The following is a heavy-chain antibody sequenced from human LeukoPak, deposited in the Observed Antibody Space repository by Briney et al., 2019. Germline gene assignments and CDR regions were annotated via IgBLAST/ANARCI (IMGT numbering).Heavy chain of an antibody. CDR3: VRGPGY. V-gene: IGHV3-64D*06. CDR1: GFTFSTYV. CDR2: ISSNGDNT. J-gene: IGHJ4*02. Sequence: PGGSLRLSCSVSGFTFSTYVMHWVRQAPGKGLEYVSAISSNGDNTYYADSVQGRFTISRDNSKNTLYLQMSSLRADDTAVYYCVRGPGYWGQGTLVTVSS.